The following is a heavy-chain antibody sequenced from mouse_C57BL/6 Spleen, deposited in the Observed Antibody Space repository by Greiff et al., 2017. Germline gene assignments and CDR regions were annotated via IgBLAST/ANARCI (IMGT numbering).Heavy chain of an antibody. Sequence: EVQRVESGGGLVKPGGSLKLSCAASGFTFSSYTMSWVRQTPEKRLEWVATISGGGGNTYYPDSVKGRFTISRDNAKNTLYLQMSSLRSEDTALYYCARLGGQNYWGQGTTLTVSS. CDR3: ARLGGQNY. CDR1: GFTFSSYT. D-gene: IGHD6-1*01. V-gene: IGHV5-9*01. J-gene: IGHJ2*01. CDR2: ISGGGGNT.